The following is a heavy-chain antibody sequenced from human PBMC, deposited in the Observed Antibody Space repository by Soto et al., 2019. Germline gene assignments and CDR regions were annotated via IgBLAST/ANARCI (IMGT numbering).Heavy chain of an antibody. CDR3: EKEADNSGGFREDSMDG. J-gene: IGHJ6*04. CDR1: GFTFDDYG. Sequence: HPGGSLRLSCAASGFTFDDYGMHWVRQAPGKGLEWVSGITWNSGSKAYADSVKGRFTISRDNAKNSLYLQMNSLRAEDTALYYCEKEADNSGGFREDSMDGWGKGTNVNVSS. V-gene: IGHV3-9*01. D-gene: IGHD1-26*01. CDR2: ITWNSGSK.